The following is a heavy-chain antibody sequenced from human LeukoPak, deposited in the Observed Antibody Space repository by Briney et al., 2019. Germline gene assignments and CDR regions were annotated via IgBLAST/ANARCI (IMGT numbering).Heavy chain of an antibody. Sequence: GGALRLSCAASGFTFSSYGMSWVRQAPGKGLEWVSAISGSGGSTYYADSVKGRFTISRDNAKNSLYLQMNSLRAEDTAVYYCAELGITMIGGVWGKGTTVTISS. CDR1: GFTFSSYG. V-gene: IGHV3-23*01. J-gene: IGHJ6*04. CDR2: ISGSGGST. CDR3: AELGITMIGGV. D-gene: IGHD3-10*02.